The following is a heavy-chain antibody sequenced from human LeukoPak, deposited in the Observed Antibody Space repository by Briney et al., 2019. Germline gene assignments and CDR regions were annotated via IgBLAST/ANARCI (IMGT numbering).Heavy chain of an antibody. CDR1: GFTVSSNY. CDR3: AKDREVVITFVNDF. V-gene: IGHV3-23*01. Sequence: PGGSLRLSCAASGFTVSSNYMSWVRQAPGKGLEWVSGISGSGGTTYNTDSVKGRFTISRDYAKNTLYLQMNSLRAEDTAVYYCAKDREVVITFVNDFWGQGTLVTVSS. D-gene: IGHD3-22*01. J-gene: IGHJ4*02. CDR2: ISGSGGTT.